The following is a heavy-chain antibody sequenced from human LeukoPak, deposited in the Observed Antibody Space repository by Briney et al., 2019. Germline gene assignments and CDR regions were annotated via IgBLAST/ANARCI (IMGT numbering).Heavy chain of an antibody. J-gene: IGHJ6*03. V-gene: IGHV4-59*01. CDR2: IYYSGST. Sequence: SETLSLTYTVSGGSISSYYWSWIRQPPGKGLEWIGYIYYSGSTNYNPSLKSRVTISVDTSKNQFSLKLSSVTAADTAVYYCARDLYDSMDVWGKGTTVIVSS. CDR3: ARDLYDSMDV. CDR1: GGSISSYY. D-gene: IGHD2/OR15-2a*01.